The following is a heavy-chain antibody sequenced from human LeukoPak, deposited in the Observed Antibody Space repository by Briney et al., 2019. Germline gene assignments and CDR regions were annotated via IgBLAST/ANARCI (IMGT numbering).Heavy chain of an antibody. CDR3: ARRITIFGVAPSGAFDI. V-gene: IGHV4-34*01. CDR2: INHSGST. CDR1: GGSFSGYY. J-gene: IGHJ3*02. D-gene: IGHD3-3*01. Sequence: SETLSLTCAVYGGSFSGYYWSWIRQPPGKGLEWIGEINHSGSTNYNPSLKSRVTISVDTSKNQFSLKLSSVTAADTAVYYCARRITIFGVAPSGAFDIWGQGTMVTVSS.